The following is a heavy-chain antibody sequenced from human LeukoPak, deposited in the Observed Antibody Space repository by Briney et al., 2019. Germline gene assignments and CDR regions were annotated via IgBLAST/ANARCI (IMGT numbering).Heavy chain of an antibody. D-gene: IGHD5-24*01. J-gene: IGHJ4*02. CDR2: IRYDGSNK. CDR1: GFTFNNYG. CDR3: AKDLPIMALDY. V-gene: IGHV3-30*02. Sequence: GGSLRLSCAASGFTFNNYGMHWVRQAPGKGLEWVAFIRYDGSNKYYADSVKGRFTISRDISKNTVYMQMNSLRPEDTAVYCCAKDLPIMALDYWGQGTLVTVSS.